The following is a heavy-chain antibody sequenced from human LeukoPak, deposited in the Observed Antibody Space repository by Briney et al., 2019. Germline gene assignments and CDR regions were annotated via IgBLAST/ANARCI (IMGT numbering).Heavy chain of an antibody. D-gene: IGHD2-15*01. CDR2: INPNSGGT. CDR1: GHTYTGYV. Sequence: ASVKVSCKASGHTYTGYVMHWWRQSPGQGLGWMGWINPNSGGTNYAQKFQGRVTITRDTSNSTAYMELSRLRSEDTAVYYCARDHGFYCSGGSCYPYWGQGTLVTVSS. CDR3: ARDHGFYCSGGSCYPY. V-gene: IGHV1-2*02. J-gene: IGHJ4*02.